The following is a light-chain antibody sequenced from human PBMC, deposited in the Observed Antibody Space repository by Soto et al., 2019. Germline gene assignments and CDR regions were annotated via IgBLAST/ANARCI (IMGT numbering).Light chain of an antibody. Sequence: QLVLTQSPSASASLGASVKLTCTLSSGHSSYTIAWHQQQPEKGPRYLMTLNSDGSHSKGDGIPDRFSGSSSGAERYLSISRLQSEGEADYYCQTWGTGIEVFGGGTKLTVL. CDR3: QTWGTGIEV. V-gene: IGLV4-69*01. CDR2: LNSDGSH. J-gene: IGLJ3*02. CDR1: SGHSSYT.